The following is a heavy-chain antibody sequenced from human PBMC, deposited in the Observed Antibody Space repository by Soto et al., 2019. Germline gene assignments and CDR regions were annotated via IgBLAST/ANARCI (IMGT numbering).Heavy chain of an antibody. V-gene: IGHV4-61*01. Sequence: QVQLQESGPGLVKPSETLSLTCTVSGGSVSSGSYYWSWIRQPPGKGLEWIGYIYYSGSTNYNPSLKSRVTISVDTSKNQFSLKLSSVTAADTAVYYCARDNNVGRDYFDYWGQRTLVTVSS. CDR3: ARDNNVGRDYFDY. D-gene: IGHD1-20*01. CDR1: GGSVSSGSYY. CDR2: IYYSGST. J-gene: IGHJ4*02.